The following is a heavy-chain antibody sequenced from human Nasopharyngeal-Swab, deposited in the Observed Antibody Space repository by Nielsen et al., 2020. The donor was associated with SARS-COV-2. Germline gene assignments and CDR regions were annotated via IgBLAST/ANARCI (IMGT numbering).Heavy chain of an antibody. CDR1: GFTFSDSA. CDR3: TRCGGGCYSGRDY. J-gene: IGHJ4*02. D-gene: IGHD2-15*01. V-gene: IGHV3-73*01. CDR2: IRSTGNNYAT. Sequence: GESLKISCAASGFTFSDSAIHWVRQASGEGLECVARIRSTGNNYATAYSASVKGRFIIFRDDPTNTAYLQMNSLKTEDTAMYYCTRCGGGCYSGRDYWGQGTLVTVSS.